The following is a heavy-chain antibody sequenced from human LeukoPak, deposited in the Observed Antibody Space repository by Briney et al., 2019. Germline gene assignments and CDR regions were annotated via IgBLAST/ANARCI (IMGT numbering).Heavy chain of an antibody. CDR2: ISGYNGKT. V-gene: IGHV1-18*01. J-gene: IGHJ4*02. D-gene: IGHD3-16*02. Sequence: ASVKVSCKASGYTFNTYGITWVRQAPGQGLEWMGWISGYNGKTKYAQKLQDRVTMTTDTSTSTAYMELRSLRSDDTAVYYCAREMLTFGGVIVPTPTDYWGQGTLVTVSS. CDR1: GYTFNTYG. CDR3: AREMLTFGGVIVPTPTDY.